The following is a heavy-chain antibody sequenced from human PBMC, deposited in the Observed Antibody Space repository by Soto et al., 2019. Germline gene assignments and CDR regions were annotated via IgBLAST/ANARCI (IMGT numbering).Heavy chain of an antibody. V-gene: IGHV1-18*01. CDR2: ISAYNGNT. J-gene: IGHJ6*02. CDR1: GYTFTSYG. CDR3: ARYAVLQIFGAPGGYYYYGMDV. Sequence: ASVKVSCKASGYTFTSYGISWVRQAPGQGLEWMGWISAYNGNTNYAQKLQGRVTMTTDTSTSTAYMELRSLRSDDTAVYYCARYAVLQIFGAPGGYYYYGMDVWGQGTTVTAP. D-gene: IGHD3-3*01.